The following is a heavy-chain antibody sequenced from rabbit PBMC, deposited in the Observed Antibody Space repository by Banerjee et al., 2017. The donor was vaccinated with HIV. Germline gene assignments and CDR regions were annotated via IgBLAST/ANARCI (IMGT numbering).Heavy chain of an antibody. CDR1: GFDFSSDA. CDR2: IYVGSGNA. CDR3: ARDFNL. J-gene: IGHJ4*01. Sequence: QSLEESGGDLVTPGGSLTLTCTASGFDFSSDAMCWVRQAPGKGLEWIGCIYVGSGNAYYANWAKGRFTISKTSSTTVTLQMTSLTAADTATYFCARDFNLWGPGTLVTAS. V-gene: IGHV1S40*01.